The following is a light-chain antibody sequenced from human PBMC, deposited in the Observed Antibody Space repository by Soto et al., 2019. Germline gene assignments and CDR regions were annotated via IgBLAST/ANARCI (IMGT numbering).Light chain of an antibody. Sequence: ELVMTQSPVTLSVSPGERATLSCRASQSVSTNLAWYQQKPGQAPRLLIYGASTRATDIPARFTGSGSGTEFTLTISSLQSEDFAVYYCQQYNDWPLYTFGQGTKLEIK. CDR2: GAS. CDR3: QQYNDWPLYT. CDR1: QSVSTN. V-gene: IGKV3-15*01. J-gene: IGKJ2*01.